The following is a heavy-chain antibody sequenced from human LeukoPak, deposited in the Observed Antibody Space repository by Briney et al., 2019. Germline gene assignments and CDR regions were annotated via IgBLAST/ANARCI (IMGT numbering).Heavy chain of an antibody. CDR1: GGSFSGYY. J-gene: IGHJ4*02. CDR2: IYYSGST. CDR3: ARHRFVGGNSCPGY. D-gene: IGHD3-16*01. Sequence: PSETLSLTCAVYGGSFSGYYWSWIRQPPGKGLEWIGSIYYSGSTYYNPSLKSRVTISVDTSKNQFSLKLSSVTAADTAVYYCARHRFVGGNSCPGYWGQGTLVTVSS. V-gene: IGHV4-34*01.